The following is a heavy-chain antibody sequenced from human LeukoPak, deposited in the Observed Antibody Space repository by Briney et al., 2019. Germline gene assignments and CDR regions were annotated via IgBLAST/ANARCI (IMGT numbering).Heavy chain of an antibody. D-gene: IGHD6-19*01. CDR2: INPNSGGT. CDR1: GYTFTGYY. V-gene: IGHV1-2*06. J-gene: IGHJ3*02. CDR3: ARGVQWLVEGTAFDI. Sequence: ASVKVSCKASGYTFTGYYMRWVRQAPGQGLEWMGRINPNSGGTNYAQKFQGRVTITTDDSTSTAYMELSSLRSEDTALYYCARGVQWLVEGTAFDIWGQGTMVTVSS.